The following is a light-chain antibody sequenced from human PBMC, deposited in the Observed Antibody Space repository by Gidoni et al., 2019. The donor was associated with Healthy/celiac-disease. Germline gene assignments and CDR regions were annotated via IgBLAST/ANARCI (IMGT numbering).Light chain of an antibody. J-gene: IGKJ1*01. CDR2: DAS. CDR1: QSLSSW. V-gene: IGKV1-5*01. CDR3: QQYNSFSWT. Sequence: DIQMAQSPSTLSASVGDRVTITCRASQSLSSWLAWYQQQPGKAPKLLIYDASSLESGVPSRFSGSGSGTEFTLTISRLPPDDFATYYCQQYNSFSWTFGQGTKVEIK.